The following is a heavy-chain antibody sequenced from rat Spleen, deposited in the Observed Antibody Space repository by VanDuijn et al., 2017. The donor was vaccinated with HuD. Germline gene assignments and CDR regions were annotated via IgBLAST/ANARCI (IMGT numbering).Heavy chain of an antibody. D-gene: IGHD5-1*01. CDR3: ARVWERFAY. CDR2: IWESGGT. J-gene: IGHJ3*01. Sequence: QVQLKESGPGLVQPSQTLSLTCTVSGLSLASNSVSWIRQPPGKGLERMGTIWESGGTAFNTVIKSRRSISMDTSKSQAFLKMGSLRTEDTAMYFCARVWERFAYWGQVTLVTVSS. V-gene: IGHV2-47*01. CDR1: GLSLASNS.